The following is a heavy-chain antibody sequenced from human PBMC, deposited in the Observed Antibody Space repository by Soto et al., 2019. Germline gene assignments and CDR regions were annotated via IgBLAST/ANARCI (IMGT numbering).Heavy chain of an antibody. Sequence: ASVKVSCKASGGTFSSYAISWVRQAPGQGLEWMGGIIPIFGTANYAQKFQGRVTITADESTSTAYMELSSLRSEDTAVYYCASFYIVVVVAAKVYSGLDFWGKGTTVPVSP. CDR2: IIPIFGTA. CDR3: ASFYIVVVVAAKVYSGLDF. V-gene: IGHV1-69*13. D-gene: IGHD2-15*01. J-gene: IGHJ6*04. CDR1: GGTFSSYA.